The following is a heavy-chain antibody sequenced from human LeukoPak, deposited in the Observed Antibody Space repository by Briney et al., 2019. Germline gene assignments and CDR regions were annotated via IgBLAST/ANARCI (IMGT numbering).Heavy chain of an antibody. CDR1: GGSISSSSYY. V-gene: IGHV4-39*07. CDR3: AREGSLTYYYDSSGYYPSDY. Sequence: SETLSLTCTVSGGSISSSSYYWGWIRQPPGKGLEWIGSIYYSGSTYYNPSLKSRVTISVDTSKNQFSLKLSSVTAADTAVYYCAREGSLTYYYDSSGYYPSDYWGQGTLVTVSS. D-gene: IGHD3-22*01. CDR2: IYYSGST. J-gene: IGHJ4*02.